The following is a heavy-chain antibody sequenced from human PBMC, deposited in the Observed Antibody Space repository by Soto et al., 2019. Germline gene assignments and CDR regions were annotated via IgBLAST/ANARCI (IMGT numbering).Heavy chain of an antibody. CDR2: IYHSGST. J-gene: IGHJ4*02. D-gene: IGHD3-22*01. Sequence: TLSLTCAVSGGSISSGGYSWSWIRQPPGKGLEWIGYIYHSGSTYYNPSLKSRVTISVDRSKNQFSLKLSSVTAADTAVYYCARYYDTVAMFDYWGQGTRVTVSS. CDR1: GGSISSGGYS. CDR3: ARYYDTVAMFDY. V-gene: IGHV4-30-2*01.